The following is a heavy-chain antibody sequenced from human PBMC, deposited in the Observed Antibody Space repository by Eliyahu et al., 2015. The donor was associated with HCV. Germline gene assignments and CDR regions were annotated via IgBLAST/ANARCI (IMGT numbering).Heavy chain of an antibody. CDR2: INWSGATT. D-gene: IGHD4-17*01. V-gene: IGHV3-9*01. J-gene: IGHJ4*02. CDR3: AKDQGTSTVTTSGCDY. CDR1: GFTFDNYA. Sequence: EVQLVESGGGLVQPGRSLRLSXAASGFTFDNYAMPWVRQTPGKGLEWVSGINWSGATTGYADSVKGRFTISRDNAKNSLYLQMNSLRAEDTALYYCAKDQGTSTVTTSGCDYWGQGTLVTVSS.